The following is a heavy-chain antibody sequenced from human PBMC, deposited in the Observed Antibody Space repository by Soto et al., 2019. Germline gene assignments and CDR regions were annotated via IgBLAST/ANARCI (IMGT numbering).Heavy chain of an antibody. CDR2: IYYSGST. D-gene: IGHD2-8*01. V-gene: IGHV4-59*01. Sequence: QVQLQESGPGLVKPSETLSLTCTVSGGSISSYYWSWIRQPPGKGLEWLGYIYYSGSTNYNPSLKSRVTISVDTSKTQFSLKLSSVTAADTAVYYCARDIMGTNYYYYGMDVWGQGTTVTVSS. J-gene: IGHJ6*02. CDR1: GGSISSYY. CDR3: ARDIMGTNYYYYGMDV.